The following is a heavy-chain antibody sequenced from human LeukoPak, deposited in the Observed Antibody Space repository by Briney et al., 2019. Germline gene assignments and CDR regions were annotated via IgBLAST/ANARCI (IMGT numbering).Heavy chain of an antibody. V-gene: IGHV3-23*01. CDR1: GFIFNSYV. CDR2: LSGSGDST. Sequence: GGSLRLSCAASGFIFNSYVMSWVRQAPGKGLEWVSALSGSGDSTYYADSVKGRLTISRDNSKNTLYLQMNSLRAEDTGIYYCAKDRSWGLDYWGQGTLVTVSS. D-gene: IGHD7-27*01. CDR3: AKDRSWGLDY. J-gene: IGHJ4*02.